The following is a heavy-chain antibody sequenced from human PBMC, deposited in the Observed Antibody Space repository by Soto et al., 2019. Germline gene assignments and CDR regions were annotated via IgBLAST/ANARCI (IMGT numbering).Heavy chain of an antibody. CDR1: GFRLSDHY. V-gene: IGHV3-72*01. J-gene: IGHJ5*02. CDR3: ADLTWTGSYFP. Sequence: VQLVESGGDLVQPGGSLRLSCVGSGFRLSDHYMDWVRQAPGKGLEWVGRIRNDRKSYITDYAESVKGRFAISRDDSRNSLFLQMNSLTTEDTAIYYCADLTWTGSYFPWGQGTLVTVSS. D-gene: IGHD3-9*01. CDR2: IRNDRKSYIT.